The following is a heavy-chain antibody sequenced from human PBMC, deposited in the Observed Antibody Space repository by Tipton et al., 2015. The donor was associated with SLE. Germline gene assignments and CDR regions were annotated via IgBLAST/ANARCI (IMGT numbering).Heavy chain of an antibody. V-gene: IGHV4-59*08. D-gene: IGHD3-22*01. Sequence: TLSLTCTVSGGSINTYFWSWIRQPPGKGLEWIGYIYYSGSTNYNPSLKSRVTISVDTSKNQFSLRLSSVTAADTAVYYCARSSSGYYVDYWGQGTLVTVSS. CDR2: IYYSGST. CDR3: ARSSSGYYVDY. J-gene: IGHJ4*02. CDR1: GGSINTYF.